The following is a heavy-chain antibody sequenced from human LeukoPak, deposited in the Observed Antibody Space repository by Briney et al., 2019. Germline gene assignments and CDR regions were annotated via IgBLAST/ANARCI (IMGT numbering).Heavy chain of an antibody. V-gene: IGHV4-4*07. CDR3: AREFFWSGYPA. CDR2: IHTSGST. J-gene: IGHJ5*02. Sequence: SETLSLTCTVSGGSISSYYWSWIRQPAGKGLEWIGRIHTSGSTNYNPSLKSRVTVSADTSKNQFSLILSSVTAADTAVYYCAREFFWSGYPAWGQGTLVTVSS. D-gene: IGHD3-3*01. CDR1: GGSISSYY.